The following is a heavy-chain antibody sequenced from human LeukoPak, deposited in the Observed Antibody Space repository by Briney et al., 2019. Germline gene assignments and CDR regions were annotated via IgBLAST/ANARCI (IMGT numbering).Heavy chain of an antibody. V-gene: IGHV3-53*01. D-gene: IGHD1/OR15-1a*01. CDR1: GFTVSSNY. CDR3: AREQQGAFDI. J-gene: IGHJ3*02. CDR2: IYSGGYT. Sequence: PGGSLRLSCAASGFTVSSNYMSWVRQAPGKGLEWVSVIYSGGYTYYADSVKGRFTISRDNSKNTLYLQMNSLRAEDTAVYYCAREQQGAFDIWGQGTMVTVSS.